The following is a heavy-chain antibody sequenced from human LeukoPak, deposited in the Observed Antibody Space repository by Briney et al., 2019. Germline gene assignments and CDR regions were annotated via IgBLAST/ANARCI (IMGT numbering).Heavy chain of an antibody. CDR2: SIPIFWTA. CDR3: ARGRVPAALGKGFGY. Sequence: SVKVSCKASGGSFSSYAISWVRQAPGQGLEWMGGSIPIFWTANYAQKFQGRVTITADESTSTAYMELSSLRSEDTAVYYCARGRVPAALGKGFGYWGQGTLVTVSS. D-gene: IGHD2-2*01. V-gene: IGHV1-69*01. J-gene: IGHJ4*02. CDR1: GGSFSSYA.